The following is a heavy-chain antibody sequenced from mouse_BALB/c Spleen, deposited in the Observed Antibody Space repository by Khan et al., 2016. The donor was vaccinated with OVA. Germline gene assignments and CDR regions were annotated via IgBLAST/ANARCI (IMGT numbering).Heavy chain of an antibody. CDR2: ISYSGVP. J-gene: IGHJ2*01. V-gene: IGHV3-2*02. CDR1: GYSITSGYA. D-gene: IGHD1-2*01. CDR3: ARGNYDGYDFDY. Sequence: EVQLQESGPGLVKPSQSLSLTCTVTGYSITSGYAWNWLRQFPGNKLEWMGYISYSGVPSYTPSLKSRISITRDTSKNQFFLQLNSVTTEDTATYYCARGNYDGYDFDYWGQGTTLTVSS.